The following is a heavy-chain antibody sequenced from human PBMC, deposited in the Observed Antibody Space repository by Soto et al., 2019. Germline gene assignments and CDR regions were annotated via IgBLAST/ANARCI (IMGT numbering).Heavy chain of an antibody. D-gene: IGHD2-2*01. V-gene: IGHV4-59*01. CDR3: AAGRWYHDS. Sequence: PSQTMSHTCTVAGGYISSNYCRWIRQPPGRGLEWIGYISYSGSTNYNPSLKSRVTISVDTSKNQFSLKVRSVTAADAAVYYCAAGRWYHDSWGQGNLVTVS. CDR1: GGYISSNY. J-gene: IGHJ4*02. CDR2: ISYSGST.